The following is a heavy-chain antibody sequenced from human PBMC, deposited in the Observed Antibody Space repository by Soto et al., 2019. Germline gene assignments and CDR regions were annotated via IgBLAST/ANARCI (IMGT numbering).Heavy chain of an antibody. J-gene: IGHJ4*02. D-gene: IGHD2-2*02. Sequence: PGGSLRLSCAASGFTFSNYAMSWVRQAPGKGLEWVSTISTSGGSAYYADSVKGRFTISRDHSKNTLYLQMNSLRADDTAVYYCAKALPYTTVWGQGTLVTVSS. CDR2: ISTSGGSA. V-gene: IGHV3-23*01. CDR1: GFTFSNYA. CDR3: AKALPYTTV.